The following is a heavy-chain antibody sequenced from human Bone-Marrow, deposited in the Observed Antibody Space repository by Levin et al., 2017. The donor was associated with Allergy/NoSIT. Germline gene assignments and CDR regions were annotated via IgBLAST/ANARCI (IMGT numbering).Heavy chain of an antibody. Sequence: NPSETLSLTCVVSGGSMSSGGYSWSWVRQPPGKGLEWIGYIYYRGSTYYNPSLKSRITMSVDRSKNQFSLNLDSVTAADTAVYYCARAKWSLSGTVATPSYCLDVWGKGTTVTVSS. CDR2: IYYRGST. CDR3: ARAKWSLSGTVATPSYCLDV. CDR1: GGSMSSGGYS. V-gene: IGHV4-30-2*01. J-gene: IGHJ6*03. D-gene: IGHD1-26*01.